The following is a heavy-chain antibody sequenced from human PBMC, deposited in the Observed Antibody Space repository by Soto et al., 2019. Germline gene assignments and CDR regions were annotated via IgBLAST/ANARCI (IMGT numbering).Heavy chain of an antibody. CDR1: GYTFTGYY. CDR2: INPNSGGT. J-gene: IGHJ4*02. V-gene: IGHV1-2*02. CDR3: ARGSPSPLRYFDWAFDY. D-gene: IGHD3-9*01. Sequence: PGASVKVSCKASGYTFTGYYMHWVRQAPGQGLEWMGWINPNSGGTNYAQKFQGRVTMTRDTSISTAYMELSRLRSDDTAVYYCARGSPSPLRYFDWAFDYWGQGTLVTVSS.